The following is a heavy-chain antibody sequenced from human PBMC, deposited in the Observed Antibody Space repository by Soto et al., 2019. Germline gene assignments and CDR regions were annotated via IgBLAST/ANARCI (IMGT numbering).Heavy chain of an antibody. Sequence: GGSLRLSCAASGLTFSNYAMDWVRQAPGKGLEWVSAITGSGGSTFYADSVKGRFTISRDNSKSTLFLQMKSLRAEDTAVYYCAKAPDQGYGFYYFDYWGQGTLVTVSS. V-gene: IGHV3-23*01. CDR1: GLTFSNYA. CDR2: ITGSGGST. J-gene: IGHJ4*02. D-gene: IGHD5-18*01. CDR3: AKAPDQGYGFYYFDY.